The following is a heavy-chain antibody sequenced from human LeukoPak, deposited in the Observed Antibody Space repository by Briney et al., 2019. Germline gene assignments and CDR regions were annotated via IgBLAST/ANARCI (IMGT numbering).Heavy chain of an antibody. CDR3: ARDHDGYDI. CDR2: SDWDDDK. Sequence: GPTLVHPTPTLTLTCTFSGFSVSATGVGVGWMRQARVKALERLGLSDWDDDKRYIPSLENRLTITKDTSKNQLVLMMTNMEPVDTGTYYCARDHDGYDIWGQGTMVTVSS. J-gene: IGHJ3*02. V-gene: IGHV2-5*02. CDR1: GFSVSATGVG.